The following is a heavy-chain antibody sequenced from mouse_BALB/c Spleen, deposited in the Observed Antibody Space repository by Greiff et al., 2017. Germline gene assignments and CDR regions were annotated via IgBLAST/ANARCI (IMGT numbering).Heavy chain of an antibody. Sequence: DVKLQESGPGLVKPSQSLSLTCTVTGYSITSDYAWNWIRQFPGNKLEWMGYISYSGSTSYNPSLKSRISITRDTSKNQFFLQLNSVTTEDTATYYCASFYYYGSSYFDYWGQGTTLTVSS. J-gene: IGHJ2*01. CDR2: ISYSGST. CDR1: GYSITSDYA. D-gene: IGHD1-1*01. V-gene: IGHV3-2*02. CDR3: ASFYYYGSSYFDY.